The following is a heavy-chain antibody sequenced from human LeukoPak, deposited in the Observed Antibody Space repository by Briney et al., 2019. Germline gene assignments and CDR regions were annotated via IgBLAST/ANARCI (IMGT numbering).Heavy chain of an antibody. V-gene: IGHV1-18*01. J-gene: IGHJ2*01. CDR2: ISTYNGNT. CDR1: GYTFTDYN. CDR3: ARDLDWVFDL. D-gene: IGHD3-9*01. Sequence: ASVKVSCKSSGYTFTDYNFSWVRQAPGKGLEWMGWISTYNGNTKYAQNLQGRVTMTTDTSTSTAYMELRSLRSDDTAVYCCARDLDWVFDLWGRGTLVTVPS.